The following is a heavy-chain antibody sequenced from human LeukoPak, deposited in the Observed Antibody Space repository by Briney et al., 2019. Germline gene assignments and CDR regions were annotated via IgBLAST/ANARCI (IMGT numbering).Heavy chain of an antibody. J-gene: IGHJ5*01. CDR1: ADSTSSGGYY. V-gene: IGHV4-31*03. CDR3: ARQIPNGPLDS. Sequence: SQTLSLTCSLSADSTSSGGYYWSWIRQYPGKGLEWIGYVRSSGTTYYNPSLKGRVAMSVDTSKNQFSLKLNSVTAADTAIYYCARQIPNGPLDSWGQGTLVSVSS. CDR2: VRSSGTT.